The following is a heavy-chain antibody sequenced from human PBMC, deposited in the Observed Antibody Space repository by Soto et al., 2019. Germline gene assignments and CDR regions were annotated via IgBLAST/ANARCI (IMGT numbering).Heavy chain of an antibody. D-gene: IGHD3-3*01. Sequence: GGSLRLSCVGTGLNFDDFAMHWVRQAPGKGLEWVSGITWNSRVLAYADSVKGRFTISRDNARNSLYLQMDSLRDEDTALYYCAKGRYDFWSPYYLDSWGQGTLVTVSS. V-gene: IGHV3-9*01. J-gene: IGHJ4*02. CDR3: AKGRYDFWSPYYLDS. CDR1: GLNFDDFA. CDR2: ITWNSRVL.